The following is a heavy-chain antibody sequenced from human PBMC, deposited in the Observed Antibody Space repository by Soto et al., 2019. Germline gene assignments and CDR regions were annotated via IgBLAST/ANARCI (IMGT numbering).Heavy chain of an antibody. Sequence: SETLSLTCTVSGGSISSYYWNWIRQPPGKGLEWIGDIYYSGSTNYNPSLKSRVTISIDTSKNQFSPRLSSVTAADTAMYYCAGLAGRDGYNSPYWGQGTPVTVSS. D-gene: IGHD5-12*01. CDR1: GGSISSYY. J-gene: IGHJ4*02. V-gene: IGHV4-59*01. CDR3: AGLAGRDGYNSPY. CDR2: IYYSGST.